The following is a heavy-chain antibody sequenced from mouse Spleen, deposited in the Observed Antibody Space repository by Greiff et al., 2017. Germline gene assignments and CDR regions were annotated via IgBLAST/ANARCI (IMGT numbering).Heavy chain of an antibody. CDR2: ISYDGSN. J-gene: IGHJ4*01. D-gene: IGHD2-13*01. CDR3: ARGVTLYAMDY. V-gene: IGHV3-6*01. CDR1: GYSITSGYY. Sequence: ESGPGLVKPSQSLSLTCSVTGYSITSGYYWNWIRQFPGNKLEWMGYISYDGSNNYNPSLKNRISITRDTSKNQFFLKLNSVTTEDTATYYCARGVTLYAMDYWGQGTSVTVSS.